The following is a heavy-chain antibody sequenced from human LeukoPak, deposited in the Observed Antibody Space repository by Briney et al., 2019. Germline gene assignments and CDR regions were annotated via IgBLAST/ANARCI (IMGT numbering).Heavy chain of an antibody. Sequence: GASVKVSCKASGYSFSSYDLSWVRQATGQGREWMGWMNPNSGNTGYAHKFQGRVTMTRDTSISTAYMELTRLTPEDTAIYYCARGLAVAGTGYWGQGTLVTVSS. CDR3: ARGLAVAGTGY. CDR2: MNPNSGNT. CDR1: GYSFSSYD. D-gene: IGHD6-19*01. V-gene: IGHV1-8*01. J-gene: IGHJ4*02.